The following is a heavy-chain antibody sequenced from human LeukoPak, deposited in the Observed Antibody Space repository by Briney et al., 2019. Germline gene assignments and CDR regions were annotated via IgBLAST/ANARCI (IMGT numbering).Heavy chain of an antibody. J-gene: IGHJ4*02. CDR2: IYYSGST. D-gene: IGHD4-17*01. CDR1: GGSISSYY. Sequence: PSETLSLTCTVSGGSISSYYWSWIRQPPGKGLEWIGYIYYSGSTNYNPSLKSRVTISVDTSKNQFSLKLSSVTAADTAVYYYARARVITHDFEYWGQGTLVTVSS. CDR3: ARARVITHDFEY. V-gene: IGHV4-59*01.